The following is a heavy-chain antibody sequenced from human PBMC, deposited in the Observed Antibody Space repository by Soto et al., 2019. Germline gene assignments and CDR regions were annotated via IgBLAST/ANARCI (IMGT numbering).Heavy chain of an antibody. CDR2: INAGNGNT. D-gene: IGHD2-15*01. CDR1: GYTFTSYA. CDR3: ARDLRFCVIKSCFANGYYYYAMNV. J-gene: IGHJ6*02. V-gene: IGHV1-3*01. Sequence: ASVKVSCKASGYTFTSYAMHWVRQAPGQRLEWMGWINAGNGNTKYYTESVKGRFTISRDNAKNSLYLQMNSLRDEDTAVYYCARDLRFCVIKSCFANGYYYYAMNVWGQGTTVTVSS.